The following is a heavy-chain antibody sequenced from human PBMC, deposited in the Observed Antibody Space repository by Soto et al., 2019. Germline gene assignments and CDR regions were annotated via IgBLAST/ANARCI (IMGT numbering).Heavy chain of an antibody. CDR3: ARAPEYYDILTGSNWFDP. Sequence: GASVKVSCKASGGTFSSYTISWVRQAPGQGLEWMGRIIPILGIANYAQKFQGRVTITADKSTSTAYMELSSLRSEDTAVYYCARAPEYYDILTGSNWFDPWGQGTLVTVSS. D-gene: IGHD3-9*01. CDR1: GGTFSSYT. J-gene: IGHJ5*02. CDR2: IIPILGIA. V-gene: IGHV1-69*02.